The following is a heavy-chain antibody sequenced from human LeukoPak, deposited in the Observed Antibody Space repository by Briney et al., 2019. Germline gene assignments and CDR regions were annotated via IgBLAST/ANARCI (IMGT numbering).Heavy chain of an antibody. CDR3: ARDRKEFGEFDY. V-gene: IGHV1-46*01. CDR2: INPSGGST. Sequence: ASVKVSCKASGYTFTSYYMHWVRQAPGQGLEWMGIINPSGGSTSYAQEFQGRVTMTRDMSTSTVYMELSSLRSEDTAVYYCARDRKEFGEFDYWGQGTLVTVSS. J-gene: IGHJ4*02. D-gene: IGHD3-10*01. CDR1: GYTFTSYY.